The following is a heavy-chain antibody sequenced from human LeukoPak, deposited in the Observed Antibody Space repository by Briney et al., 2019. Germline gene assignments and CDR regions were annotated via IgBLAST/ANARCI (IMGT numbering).Heavy chain of an antibody. Sequence: ASVKVSCKASGYTFNDYYMHWVRRAPGQAFEWMGWINPYSGDTKFAQKFHGRVTMTRDTSISTAYMELSSLKSDDTATYYCAGSGGHSFGLMDSWGQGTLVTVSS. J-gene: IGHJ4*02. V-gene: IGHV1-2*02. CDR1: GYTFNDYY. CDR3: AGSGGHSFGLMDS. D-gene: IGHD5-18*01. CDR2: INPYSGDT.